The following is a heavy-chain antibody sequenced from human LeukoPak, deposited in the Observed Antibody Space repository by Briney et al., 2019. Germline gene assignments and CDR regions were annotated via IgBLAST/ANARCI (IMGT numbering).Heavy chain of an antibody. J-gene: IGHJ4*02. CDR1: GFTFDDYA. CDR2: ISWDGGST. Sequence: GGSLRLSCAASGFTFDDYAMHWVRQAPGKGLEWVSLISWDGGSTYYADSVKSRFTISRDNSKNSLYLKMNSLRAEDTALYYCAKGREYYDFWSGYHSYFDFWGQGTLVTVSS. D-gene: IGHD3-3*01. V-gene: IGHV3-43D*04. CDR3: AKGREYYDFWSGYHSYFDF.